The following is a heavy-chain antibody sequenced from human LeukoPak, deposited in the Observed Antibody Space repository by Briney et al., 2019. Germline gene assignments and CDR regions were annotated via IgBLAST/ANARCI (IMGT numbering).Heavy chain of an antibody. J-gene: IGHJ6*03. CDR2: ISGSGGST. CDR3: AKDGAVAARPNYYYYMDV. D-gene: IGHD6-6*01. Sequence: PGGSLRLSCAASGFTFSSYAMSWVRQAPGKGLEWVSAISGSGGSTYYADSVKGRFTISRDNSKNTLYLQMNSLRAEDTAVYYCAKDGAVAARPNYYYYMDVWGKGTTVTVSS. CDR1: GFTFSSYA. V-gene: IGHV3-23*01.